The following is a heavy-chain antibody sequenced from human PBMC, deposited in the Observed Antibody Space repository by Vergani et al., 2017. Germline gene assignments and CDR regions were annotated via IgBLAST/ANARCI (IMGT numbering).Heavy chain of an antibody. Sequence: EVQLVESGGGLVKPGGSLRLSCAASGFTFSSYSMNWVRQAPGKGLEWVSSISSSSSYIYYADSVKGRFTISRDNAKNSLYLQMNSLRAEDTAAYYCARDRRFLEWLSQYYFDYWGQGTLVTVSS. D-gene: IGHD3-3*01. CDR2: ISSSSSYI. CDR3: ARDRRFLEWLSQYYFDY. V-gene: IGHV3-21*01. CDR1: GFTFSSYS. J-gene: IGHJ4*02.